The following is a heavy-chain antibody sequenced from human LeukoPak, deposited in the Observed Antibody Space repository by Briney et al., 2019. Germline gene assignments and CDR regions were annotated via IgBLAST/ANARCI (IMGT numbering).Heavy chain of an antibody. Sequence: ERLSLTRIFTRGSLSSHFWFWIRPPEGKGRGWIGHTSYSGNIDYSPSLKSPVSISTDTSKNQFTLNLISVTAADTAVYYCVRDYNDSSGYYPDGLGFWGRGTRVTVYS. CDR1: RGSLSSHF. V-gene: IGHV4-59*11. CDR2: TSYSGNI. J-gene: IGHJ4*02. CDR3: VRDYNDSSGYYPDGLGF. D-gene: IGHD3-22*01.